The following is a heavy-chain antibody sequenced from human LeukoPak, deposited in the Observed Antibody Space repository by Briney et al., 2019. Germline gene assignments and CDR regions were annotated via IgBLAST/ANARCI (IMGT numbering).Heavy chain of an antibody. J-gene: IGHJ4*02. D-gene: IGHD5-18*01. CDR1: GYSFSSYW. Sequence: RGESLKISCKGSGYSFSSYWIGWVSQMLGKGLAWIGSIYPGDSDTRYTPSFQGQVTISADKSINTAYLQWSSLKASDTAMYYCASAYSYIHFDYWGQGTLVTVSS. CDR2: IYPGDSDT. CDR3: ASAYSYIHFDY. V-gene: IGHV5-51*01.